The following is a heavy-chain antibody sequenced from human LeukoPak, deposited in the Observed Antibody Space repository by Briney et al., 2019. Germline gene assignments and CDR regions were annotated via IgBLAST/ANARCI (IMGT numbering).Heavy chain of an antibody. J-gene: IGHJ4*02. D-gene: IGHD1-26*01. Sequence: SETLSLTCTVSGGSISSSTYYWGWIRQPPGKGLEWIASIYYSGSTSYNPSLKSRVTISVDSSKNQFSLRLSSVTAADTAVYYCARPHISGSDLTDFDYWGQGTLVTVSS. CDR2: IYYSGST. V-gene: IGHV4-39*01. CDR1: GGSISSSTYY. CDR3: ARPHISGSDLTDFDY.